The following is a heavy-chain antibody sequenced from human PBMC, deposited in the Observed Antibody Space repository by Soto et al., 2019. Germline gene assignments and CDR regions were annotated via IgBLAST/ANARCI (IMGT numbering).Heavy chain of an antibody. Sequence: SETLSLTCAVHGGSLNGYYWTWVRQPPGKGLEWIGEINDSGSSNYAPSLLSRVTISVATSKSQFSLRPSSVTAADTAMYVCEQRGSGCYYMGQSPVDVCTHGT. V-gene: IGHV4-34*01. CDR1: GGSLNGYY. D-gene: IGHD3-10*01. CDR2: INDSGSS. J-gene: IGHJ6*01. CDR3: EQRGSGCYYMGQSPVDV.